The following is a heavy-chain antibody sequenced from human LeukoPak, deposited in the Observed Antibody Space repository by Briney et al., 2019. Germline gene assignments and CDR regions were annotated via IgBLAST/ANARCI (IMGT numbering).Heavy chain of an antibody. D-gene: IGHD5-12*01. CDR3: ARHRYSGYNTYGTDV. J-gene: IGHJ6*02. Sequence: PSETLSLTCTVSGGSISSYYWSWIRQPPGKGLGWIGYIYYSGSTNYSPSLKSRVTISVDTSKNQFSLKLSSVTAADTAVYYCARHRYSGYNTYGTDVWGQGTTVTVSS. V-gene: IGHV4-59*08. CDR1: GGSISSYY. CDR2: IYYSGST.